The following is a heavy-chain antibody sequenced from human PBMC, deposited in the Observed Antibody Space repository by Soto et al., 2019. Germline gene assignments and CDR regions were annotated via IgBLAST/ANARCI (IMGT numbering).Heavy chain of an antibody. D-gene: IGHD6-13*01. V-gene: IGHV1-18*01. Sequence: QVQVVQSGAELKKPGASVKVSCKASGYTFTSYGISWVRQAPGQGLEWMGWVSAYNGNTNYAQKFQGRVTMTTDTSTRTAYMELRSLGSDDTAVYYCARSGPAAPGTFDYWGQGTLVTVSS. CDR2: VSAYNGNT. CDR1: GYTFTSYG. CDR3: ARSGPAAPGTFDY. J-gene: IGHJ4*02.